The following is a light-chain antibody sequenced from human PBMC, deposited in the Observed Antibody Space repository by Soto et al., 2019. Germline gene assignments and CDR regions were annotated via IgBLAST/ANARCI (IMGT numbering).Light chain of an antibody. V-gene: IGKV1-5*01. CDR3: QQYNIYSIT. CDR1: QSISSW. CDR2: DAS. Sequence: GDGVTITFRASQSISSWLAWYQEKKGEAPKLLIYDASSLQSGVPSRFSGSGSGTELTLTIGSLQPDDVATYEGQQYNIYSITFGQGTRLEIK. J-gene: IGKJ5*01.